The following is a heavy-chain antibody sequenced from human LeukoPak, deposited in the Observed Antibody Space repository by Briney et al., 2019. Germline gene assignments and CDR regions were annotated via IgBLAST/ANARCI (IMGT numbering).Heavy chain of an antibody. D-gene: IGHD3-3*01. J-gene: IGHJ5*02. V-gene: IGHV4-34*01. CDR2: INHSGST. CDR3: ARKLRFWSGYYTYWFDP. Sequence: PSGTLSLTCAVYGGSFSGYYWSWIRQPPGKGLEWIGEINHSGSTNYNPSLKSRVTISVDTSKNQFSLKLSSVTAADTAVYYCARKLRFWSGYYTYWFDPWGQGTLVTVSS. CDR1: GGSFSGYY.